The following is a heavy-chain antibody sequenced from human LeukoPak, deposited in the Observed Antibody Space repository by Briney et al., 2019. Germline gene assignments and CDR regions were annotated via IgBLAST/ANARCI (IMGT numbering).Heavy chain of an antibody. CDR2: ISSNGGST. J-gene: IGHJ4*02. Sequence: GGSLRLSCAASGFTFSSYAMHWVRQAPGKGLEYVSAISSNGGSTYYANSVKGRFTISRDNSKNTLYLQMGSLRAEDMAVYYCARELYSGSSLYGYWGQGTLVTVSS. V-gene: IGHV3-64*01. D-gene: IGHD1-26*01. CDR3: ARELYSGSSLYGY. CDR1: GFTFSSYA.